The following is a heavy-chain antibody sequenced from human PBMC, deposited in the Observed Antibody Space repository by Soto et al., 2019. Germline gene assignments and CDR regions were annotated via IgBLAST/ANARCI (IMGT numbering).Heavy chain of an antibody. V-gene: IGHV1-2*02. CDR2: INPNSGGT. CDR1: GFFFTGYY. Sequence: ASVKVSCKASGFFFTGYYMHWVRQAPGQGLEWMGWINPNSGGTDYAQKFQGRVSMTRDTSTSTAYMELRRLRSDDTAVYYCARDPSYYDSNGYLWHCDSWGQGILLTVSS. CDR3: ARDPSYYDSNGYLWHCDS. D-gene: IGHD3-22*01. J-gene: IGHJ4*02.